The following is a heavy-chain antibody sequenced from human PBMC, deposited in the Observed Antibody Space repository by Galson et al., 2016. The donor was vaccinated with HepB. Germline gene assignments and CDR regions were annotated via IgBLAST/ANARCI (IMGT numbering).Heavy chain of an antibody. D-gene: IGHD3-3*01. CDR3: ATLPRDFGVIEPLDY. V-gene: IGHV1-24*01. J-gene: IGHJ4*02. CDR2: FDPEDGKT. Sequence: SVKVSCKVSGYSLSELPMHWVRQAPGGGLERMGRFDPEDGKTIYAETFEGRLTMTQDSSTDTAYMQLTSLNTNDTAVYFCATLPRDFGVIEPLDYWGQGTLITVSS. CDR1: GYSLSELP.